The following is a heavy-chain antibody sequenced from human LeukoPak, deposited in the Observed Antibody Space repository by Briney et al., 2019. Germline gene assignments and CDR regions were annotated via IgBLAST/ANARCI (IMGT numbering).Heavy chain of an antibody. V-gene: IGHV3-23*01. CDR1: GFTFSSYA. J-gene: IGHJ4*02. CDR3: TKPGTSSGYYYPAYFDS. Sequence: PGGSLRLSCAASGFTFSSYAMTWVRQAPGKGLEWVSVISGSGGSTYYADSVKGRFTISRDNSKNTLYLQINSLRAEDTAVYYCTKPGTSSGYYYPAYFDSWGQGTLVTVSS. CDR2: ISGSGGST. D-gene: IGHD3-22*01.